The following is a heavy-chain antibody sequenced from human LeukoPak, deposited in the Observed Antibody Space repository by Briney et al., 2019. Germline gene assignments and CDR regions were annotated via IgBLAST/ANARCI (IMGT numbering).Heavy chain of an antibody. D-gene: IGHD2-15*01. J-gene: IGHJ6*02. CDR1: GFTFSSYS. V-gene: IGHV3-21*01. CDR2: IISSSSYI. Sequence: GGSLRLSCAASGFTFSSYSMTWVRQAPGKGLEWVSSIISSSSYIYYADSVKGRFTISRDNAKNSLYLQMNGLRAEDTAVYYCARGYCSGGSCKDYYYYGMDVWGQGTTVTVSS. CDR3: ARGYCSGGSCKDYYYYGMDV.